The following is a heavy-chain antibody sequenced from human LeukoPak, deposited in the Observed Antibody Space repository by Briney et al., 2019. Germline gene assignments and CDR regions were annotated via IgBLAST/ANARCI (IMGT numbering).Heavy chain of an antibody. Sequence: GGSLRLSCAASGFTFSSYAMSWVRQAPGKGLEWVSAISGSGGSTYYADSVKGRLTISRDNAKNTLYLQMNSLRAEDTAVYYCASGPIAVAGIGGFDYWGQGTLVTVSS. J-gene: IGHJ4*02. D-gene: IGHD6-19*01. V-gene: IGHV3-23*01. CDR2: ISGSGGST. CDR1: GFTFSSYA. CDR3: ASGPIAVAGIGGFDY.